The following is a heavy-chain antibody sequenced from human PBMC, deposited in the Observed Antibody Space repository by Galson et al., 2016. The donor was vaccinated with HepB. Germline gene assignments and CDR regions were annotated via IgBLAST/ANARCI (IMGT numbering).Heavy chain of an antibody. D-gene: IGHD2/OR15-2a*01. CDR1: GFTVTSSY. CDR2: IYPSGAT. CDR3: ARGLVGSTTAFDS. J-gene: IGHJ4*02. Sequence: SLRLSCAASGFTVTSSYMTWVRQAPGKGLEWVSIIYPSGATYYADSVKGRLIMSRNNAKNTVDLQMSSLRTEDTAVYYCARGLVGSTTAFDSWGQGTLVAVSS. V-gene: IGHV3-53*04.